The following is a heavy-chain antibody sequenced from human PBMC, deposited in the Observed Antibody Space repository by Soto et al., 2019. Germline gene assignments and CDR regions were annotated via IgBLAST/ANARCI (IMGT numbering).Heavy chain of an antibody. V-gene: IGHV3-21*02. CDR3: ARGAWPSYFDY. CDR1: GFTFSNYG. CDR2: ISGMSAYI. Sequence: EVQLVESGGGLVNPGGSLRLSCATSGFTFSNYGVNWVRKAPGKGLEWVSSISGMSAYIYYADSVRGRFTISRANAENSLYLQMNSLRAEDTAVYYCARGAWPSYFDYWGQGTLVTVSS. J-gene: IGHJ4*02.